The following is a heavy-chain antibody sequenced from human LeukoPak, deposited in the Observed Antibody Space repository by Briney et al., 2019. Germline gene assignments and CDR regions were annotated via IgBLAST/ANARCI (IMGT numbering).Heavy chain of an antibody. J-gene: IGHJ4*02. V-gene: IGHV4-39*07. CDR1: GGSISSSSYY. CDR2: IYYSGST. CDR3: VRVRFRRALNCFDY. Sequence: SETLSLTCTVSGGSISSSSYYWGWIRQPPGKGLEWIGSIYYSGSTYYNPSLKSRVTISVDTSKNQFSLKLSSVTAADTAVYYCVRVRFRRALNCFDYWGQGTLVTVSS. D-gene: IGHD1-1*01.